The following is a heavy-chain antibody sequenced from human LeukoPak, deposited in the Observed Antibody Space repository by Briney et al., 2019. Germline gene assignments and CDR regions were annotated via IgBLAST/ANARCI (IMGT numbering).Heavy chain of an antibody. D-gene: IGHD6-13*01. V-gene: IGHV3-48*03. CDR1: GFTFSSYE. CDR2: ISSSGSTI. Sequence: PGGSLRLSCAASGFTFSSYEMNWVRQAPGKGLEWVSYISSSGSTIYYADSVKGRFTISRDNAKNSLYLQMNSLRAEDTAVYYCARGAYSSSWYSHYYYYYMDVWGKGTTVTISS. CDR3: ARGAYSSSWYSHYYYYYMDV. J-gene: IGHJ6*03.